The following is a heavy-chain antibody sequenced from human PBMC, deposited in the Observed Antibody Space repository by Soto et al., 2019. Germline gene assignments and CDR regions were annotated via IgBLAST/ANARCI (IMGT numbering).Heavy chain of an antibody. CDR1: GYTFTSYY. CDR3: AREAGQLAYNH. V-gene: IGHV1-46*03. CDR2: INPSGGST. J-gene: IGHJ4*02. D-gene: IGHD6-13*01. Sequence: QVQLVQSGAEVKKPGASVKVSCKASGYTFTSYYMHWVRQAPGQGLEWMGIINPSGGSTSYAQKFQGTVTRTRDKSTSTVYMEMSSLRSEDTAVYYCAREAGQLAYNHWGQGTLVTVSS.